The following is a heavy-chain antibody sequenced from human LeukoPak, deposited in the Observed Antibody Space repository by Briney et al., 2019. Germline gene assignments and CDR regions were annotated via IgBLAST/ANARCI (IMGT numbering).Heavy chain of an antibody. J-gene: IGHJ6*04. CDR3: TNYFYGLDV. Sequence: GGSLKLSCAASGFSFNGSAMHWVRQASGKGLEWVGRIRSKNNNFATTYAASVKGRFTISRDDSKNTTYLQMNSLKAEDTALYYCTNYFYGLDVWGKGTTVTVSS. CDR2: IRSKNNNFAT. V-gene: IGHV3-73*01. CDR1: GFSFNGSA.